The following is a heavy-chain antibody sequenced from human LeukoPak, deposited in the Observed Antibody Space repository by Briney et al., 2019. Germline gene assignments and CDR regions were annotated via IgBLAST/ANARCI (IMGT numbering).Heavy chain of an antibody. CDR1: GYTFTSYG. Sequence: ASVKVSCKASGYTFTSYGISWVRQVPGQGLEWMGWISAYNGNTNYAQKLQGRVTMTTDTSTSTAYMELRSLRSDDTAVYYCVRAYGGNSFFDYWGQGTLVTVSS. CDR2: ISAYNGNT. CDR3: VRAYGGNSFFDY. V-gene: IGHV1-18*01. D-gene: IGHD4-23*01. J-gene: IGHJ4*02.